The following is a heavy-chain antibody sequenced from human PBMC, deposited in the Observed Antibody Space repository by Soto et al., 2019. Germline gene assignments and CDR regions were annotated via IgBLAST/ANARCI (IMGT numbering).Heavy chain of an antibody. CDR3: ARGGAHTAMANEY. Sequence: AGGSLRLSXAASGFTFSSYWMHWVRQASGKGLVWVSRISFDGSTTTYADSVKGRFTISRDNAKNTLYLQMNSLRAEDTAVYYCARGGAHTAMANEYWGQGALVTAPQ. CDR2: ISFDGSTT. CDR1: GFTFSSYW. V-gene: IGHV3-74*01. D-gene: IGHD5-18*01. J-gene: IGHJ4*02.